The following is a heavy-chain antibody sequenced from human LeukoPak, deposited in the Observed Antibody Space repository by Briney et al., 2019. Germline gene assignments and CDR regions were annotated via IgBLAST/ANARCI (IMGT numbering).Heavy chain of an antibody. J-gene: IGHJ4*02. CDR2: ISSSSSYI. V-gene: IGHV3-21*01. CDR3: ARDQGIAVASSFDY. CDR1: GFTFSSYS. Sequence: GGSLRLSCAASGFTFSSYSMNWVRQAPGKGLEWVSSISSSSSYIYYADSVKGRFTISRDNAKNSLYLQMNSLRAEDTAVYYCARDQGIAVASSFDYWGQGTLVTVSS. D-gene: IGHD6-19*01.